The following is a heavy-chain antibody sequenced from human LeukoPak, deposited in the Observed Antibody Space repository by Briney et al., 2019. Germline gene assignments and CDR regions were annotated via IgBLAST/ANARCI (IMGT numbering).Heavy chain of an antibody. V-gene: IGHV3-13*04. J-gene: IGHJ4*02. D-gene: IGHD6-19*01. Sequence: PGGSLRLSCEASGFTFSSYDMHWVRQSPGKGLEWVSLIGTAGDTYYADSMKGRFTISRENAKNSLYLQMNSLRVGDTAVYYCARLAVGETFGDYWGQGTLVTVSS. CDR3: ARLAVGETFGDY. CDR1: GFTFSSYD. CDR2: IGTAGDT.